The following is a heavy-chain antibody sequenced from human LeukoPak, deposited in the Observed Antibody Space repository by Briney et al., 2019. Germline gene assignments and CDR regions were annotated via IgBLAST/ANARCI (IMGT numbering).Heavy chain of an antibody. D-gene: IGHD4-11*01. V-gene: IGHV3-33*06. Sequence: PGGSLRHSCATSGFTFSHYGMHWVRQAPGKGLEWVAVIWNDGSDKYYGDSVKGRFTISRDNSKNTVYLQMNSLRVEDTAVYYCAKDAQRGFDYSNSLESWGQGALVTVSS. CDR3: AKDAQRGFDYSNSLES. CDR1: GFTFSHYG. J-gene: IGHJ4*02. CDR2: IWNDGSDK.